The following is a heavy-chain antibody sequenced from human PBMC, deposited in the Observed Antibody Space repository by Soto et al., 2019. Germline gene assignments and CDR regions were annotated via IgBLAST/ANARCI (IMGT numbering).Heavy chain of an antibody. D-gene: IGHD2-8*01. Sequence: SETLSLTCAVSGGSISSDNWWNWVRQPPGQGLEWIGEVYRSGSTNYDPSLKSRVTISVDMSKNQYSLTLTSVTAADTAIYYCARNGVYSLGSWGQGTLVTVSS. CDR3: ARNGVYSLGS. CDR1: GGSISSDNW. V-gene: IGHV4-4*02. CDR2: VYRSGST. J-gene: IGHJ5*02.